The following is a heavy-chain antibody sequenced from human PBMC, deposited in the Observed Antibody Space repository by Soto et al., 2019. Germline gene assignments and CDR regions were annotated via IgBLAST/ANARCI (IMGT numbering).Heavy chain of an antibody. CDR1: GFTVSSNY. CDR2: IYSGGST. V-gene: IGHV3-53*01. J-gene: IGHJ6*02. CDR3: ARSKGSSWSLGTVAGSSPQYNYYYGMDV. Sequence: HPGGSLRLSCAASGFTVSSNYMSWVRQAPGKGLEWVSVIYSGGSTYYADSVKGRFTISRDNSKNTLYLQMNSLRAEDTAVYYCARSKGSSWSLGTVAGSSPQYNYYYGMDVWGQGTTVTVSS. D-gene: IGHD6-13*01.